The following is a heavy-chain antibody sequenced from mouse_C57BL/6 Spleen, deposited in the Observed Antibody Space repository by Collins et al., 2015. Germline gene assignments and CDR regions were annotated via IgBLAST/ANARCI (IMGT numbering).Heavy chain of an antibody. CDR1: GYTFTNYG. D-gene: IGHD2-4*01. Sequence: QIQLVQSGPELKKPGETVKISCKASGYTFTNYGMNWVKQAPGKGLKWMGWINTYTGEPTYADDFKGRFAFSLETSASTAYLQINNLKNEDTATYFCARGRQDYDGDYFDYWGQGTTLTVSS. CDR3: ARGRQDYDGDYFDY. CDR2: INTYTGEP. J-gene: IGHJ2*01. V-gene: IGHV9-3-1*01.